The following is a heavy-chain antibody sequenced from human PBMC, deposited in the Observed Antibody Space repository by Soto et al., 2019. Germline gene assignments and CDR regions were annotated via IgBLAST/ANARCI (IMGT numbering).Heavy chain of an antibody. V-gene: IGHV4-39*01. CDR1: GGSISSSSYY. J-gene: IGHJ4*02. CDR3: ASPYSSYTYFDY. CDR2: IYYSGST. D-gene: IGHD6-6*01. Sequence: SETLSLTCTVSGGSISSSSYYWGWIRQPPGKGLEWIGSIYYSGSTYCNPSLKSRVTISVDTSKNQFSLKLSSVTAADTAVYYCASPYSSYTYFDYWGQGTLVTVS.